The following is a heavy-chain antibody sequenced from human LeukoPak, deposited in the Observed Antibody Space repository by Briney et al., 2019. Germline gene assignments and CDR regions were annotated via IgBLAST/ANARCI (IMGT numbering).Heavy chain of an antibody. J-gene: IGHJ6*03. CDR3: AKDDNWRGSYNYYYMDV. CDR2: MWYDGSSE. CDR1: GVNFGSYG. V-gene: IGHV3-33*06. D-gene: IGHD3-3*01. Sequence: PGGSLRLSCAASGVNFGSYGMHWVRQAPGKGLEWVALMWYDGSSEQYADSVKGRFTISRDNARDTLYLQMNSLRAEDTALYYCAKDDNWRGSYNYYYMDVWGKGTSVTFSS.